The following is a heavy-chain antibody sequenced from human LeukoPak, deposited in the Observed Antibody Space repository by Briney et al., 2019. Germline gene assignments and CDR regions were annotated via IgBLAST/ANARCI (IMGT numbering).Heavy chain of an antibody. CDR2: IWYDGSNK. J-gene: IGHJ5*02. Sequence: GRSLRLSCVASGFTFSSYGMHWVRQAPGKGLEWVAVIWYDGSNKYYADSVKGRFTISRDNSKNTLYLQMNSLRAEDTAVYYCAREGGGFDPWGQGTLVTVSS. CDR1: GFTFSSYG. V-gene: IGHV3-33*01. CDR3: AREGGGFDP.